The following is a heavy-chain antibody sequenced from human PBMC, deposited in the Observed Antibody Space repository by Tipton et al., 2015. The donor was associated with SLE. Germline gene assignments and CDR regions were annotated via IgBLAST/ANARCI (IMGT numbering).Heavy chain of an antibody. D-gene: IGHD6-13*01. CDR2: IRSKAYGVTT. CDR1: GFTFGDYA. J-gene: IGHJ3*02. CDR3: TRDGRGSSWFDAFDI. Sequence: LRLSCTASGFTFGDYAMSWVRQAPGKGLEWVGFIRSKAYGVTTEYAASVKGRFTISRDDSKSIAYLQMNSLKTEDTAVYYCTRDGRGSSWFDAFDIWGQGTMVTVSS. V-gene: IGHV3-49*04.